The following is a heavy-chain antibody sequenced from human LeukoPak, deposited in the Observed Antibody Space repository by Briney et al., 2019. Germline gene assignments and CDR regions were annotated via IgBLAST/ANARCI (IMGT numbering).Heavy chain of an antibody. Sequence: GGSLRLSCAASGLTVTSNYMTWVRQAPGKGLEWVAIIYSGGYTDYADSVKGRFTISRDNSKNTLYLQMNSLRAEDTAVYYCARRLEYSGSKGVFDYWGQGTLVTVSS. V-gene: IGHV3-66*01. D-gene: IGHD1-26*01. CDR3: ARRLEYSGSKGVFDY. J-gene: IGHJ4*02. CDR1: GLTVTSNY. CDR2: IYSGGYT.